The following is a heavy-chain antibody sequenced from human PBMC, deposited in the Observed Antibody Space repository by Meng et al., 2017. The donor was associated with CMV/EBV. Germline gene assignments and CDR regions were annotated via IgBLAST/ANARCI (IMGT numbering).Heavy chain of an antibody. D-gene: IGHD1-26*01. Sequence: GGSLRLSCAASGFTFDDYAMHWVRQAPGKGLEWVSGISWNSGSIGYADSVKGRFTISRDNAKNSLYLQMSSLRAEDTALYYCAKDISYSGSYHAFDYWGQGTLVTVSS. CDR1: GFTFDDYA. J-gene: IGHJ4*02. CDR3: AKDISYSGSYHAFDY. CDR2: ISWNSGSI. V-gene: IGHV3-9*01.